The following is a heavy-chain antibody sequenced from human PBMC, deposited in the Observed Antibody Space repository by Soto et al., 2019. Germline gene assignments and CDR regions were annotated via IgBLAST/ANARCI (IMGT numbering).Heavy chain of an antibody. Sequence: PSETLSLTCTVSGGSISSGDYYWHWIRQSPGKGLEWIGYIYYTGSPYYNLSLKSRVTISVDTSKNQFSLKLSSVTAADTAVYYCARDSSRTVSYYYYYGMDVWGQGTTVTVSS. J-gene: IGHJ6*02. CDR3: ARDSSRTVSYYYYYGMDV. D-gene: IGHD4-17*01. CDR1: GGSISSGDYY. CDR2: IYYTGSP. V-gene: IGHV4-30-4*01.